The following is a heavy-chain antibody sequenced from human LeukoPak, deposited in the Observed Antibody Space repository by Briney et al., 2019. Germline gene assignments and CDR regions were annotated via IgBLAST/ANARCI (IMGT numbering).Heavy chain of an antibody. CDR1: GYTFTSYG. Sequence: GASVKVSCKASGYTFTSYGISWVRQAPGQGVEWVGWISAYNGNTNSAQKLQGRVTMTTDTSTSTAYMELRSLRSDDTAVYYCARTSITMVRGVIAPYYFNYWGQGTLVTVSS. J-gene: IGHJ4*02. CDR2: ISAYNGNT. CDR3: ARTSITMVRGVIAPYYFNY. V-gene: IGHV1-18*01. D-gene: IGHD3-10*01.